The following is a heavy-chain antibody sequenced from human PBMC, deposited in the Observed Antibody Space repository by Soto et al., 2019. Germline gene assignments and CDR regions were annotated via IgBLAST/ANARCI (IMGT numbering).Heavy chain of an antibody. J-gene: IGHJ4*02. D-gene: IGHD6-19*01. CDR2: TNSDGSDT. V-gene: IGHV3-74*01. CDR3: ARDRGWSLFDY. CDR1: GFTFSSYW. Sequence: PGGSLRLSCGASGFTFSSYWMYWVRQAPGKGLVWVSRTNSDGSDTTYADSVKGRFTISRDNAKNTLYLQMNSLRAEDTAVYYCARDRGWSLFDYWGQGTLVTVSS.